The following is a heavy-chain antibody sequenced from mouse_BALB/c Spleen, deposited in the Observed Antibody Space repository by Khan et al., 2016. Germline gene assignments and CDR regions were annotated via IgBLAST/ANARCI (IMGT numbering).Heavy chain of an antibody. D-gene: IGHD1-1*02. J-gene: IGHJ3*01. V-gene: IGHV9-3*02. CDR3: GRYGPGAWFAY. CDR1: GYTFTNYG. Sequence: QIQLVQSGPELKKPGETVKISCKATGYTFTNYGMTWVKQAPGKGLKWMGWINTNTGEPTYAEDFKGRFAFSLETSANTAYLQINNLKNEDTATYCCGRYGPGAWFAYWGQGTLVTVSA. CDR2: INTNTGEP.